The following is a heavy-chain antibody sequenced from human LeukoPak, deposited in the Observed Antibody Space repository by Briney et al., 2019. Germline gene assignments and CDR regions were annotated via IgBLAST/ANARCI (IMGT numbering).Heavy chain of an antibody. CDR2: INPNSGGT. CDR3: ARVVSGSGYDFGPYDFDY. CDR1: GYTFTGYY. V-gene: IGHV1-2*02. D-gene: IGHD5-12*01. Sequence: ASVKVSCKASGYTFTGYYMHWVRQAPGQGLEWMGWINPNSGGTNYAQKFQGGVTMTRDTSISTAYMELSRLRSDDTAVYYCARVVSGSGYDFGPYDFDYWGQGTLVTVSS. J-gene: IGHJ4*02.